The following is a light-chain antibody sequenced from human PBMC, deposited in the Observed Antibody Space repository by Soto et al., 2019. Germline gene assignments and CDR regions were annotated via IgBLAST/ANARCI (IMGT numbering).Light chain of an antibody. J-gene: IGLJ3*02. CDR1: SSTIGGNT. Sequence: QSVLTQPPSASGAPGQRVTISCSGSSSTIGGNTLNWYQHLPGAAPKLVVYGNNQRPSGVPDRFSAANSGTSSALTINGLQPEDEAEYYCAAWDDGLRVRVFGGWPKLTVL. CDR3: AAWDDGLRVRV. V-gene: IGLV1-44*01. CDR2: GNN.